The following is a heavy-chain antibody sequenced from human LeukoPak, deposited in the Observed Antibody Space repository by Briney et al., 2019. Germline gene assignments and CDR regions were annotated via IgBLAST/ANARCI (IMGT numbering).Heavy chain of an antibody. CDR2: IYSGDST. D-gene: IGHD6-19*01. J-gene: IGHJ4*02. Sequence: GGSLRLSCAASGFTVSSNYMSWVRQAPGKGLEWVSVIYSGDSTYYADSVKGRFTISRDNSKNTLYLQTNGLRAEDTAVYYCARDAMDSSGWYFDYWGQGTLVTVSS. CDR1: GFTVSSNY. CDR3: ARDAMDSSGWYFDY. V-gene: IGHV3-66*01.